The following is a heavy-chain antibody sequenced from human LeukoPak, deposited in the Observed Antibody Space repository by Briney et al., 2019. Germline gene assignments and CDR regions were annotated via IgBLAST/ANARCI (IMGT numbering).Heavy chain of an antibody. J-gene: IGHJ4*02. D-gene: IGHD6-19*01. CDR1: GFTFSSHW. V-gene: IGHV3-7*01. Sequence: PGGSLRLSCAASGFTFSSHWMSWVRQAPGKGLEWVANIKQDGSEKYYVDSVKGRFTISRDNAKNSLYLQMNSLRAEDTAVYYCARDGHYSSGWYPGILDYWGQGTLVTVSS. CDR3: ARDGHYSSGWYPGILDY. CDR2: IKQDGSEK.